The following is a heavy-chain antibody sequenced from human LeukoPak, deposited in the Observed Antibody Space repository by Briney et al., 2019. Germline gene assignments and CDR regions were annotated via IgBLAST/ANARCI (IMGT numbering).Heavy chain of an antibody. V-gene: IGHV3-74*01. CDR2: INSDGSTT. J-gene: IGHJ4*02. CDR3: AKDDAWLRFGE. Sequence: GVLRLSCAASGFTFSSYWMHWVRQAPGKGLVWVSRINSDGSTTTYADSVKGRFTISRDNSKNTLYLEVISLTAEDTAVYYCAKDDAWLRFGEWSQGTLVTVSS. D-gene: IGHD3-10*01. CDR1: GFTFSSYW.